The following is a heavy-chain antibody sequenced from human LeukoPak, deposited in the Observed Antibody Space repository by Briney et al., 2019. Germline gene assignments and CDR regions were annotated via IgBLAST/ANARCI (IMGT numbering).Heavy chain of an antibody. J-gene: IGHJ4*02. D-gene: IGHD1-26*01. Sequence: ASVKVSCKASGYTFTSYYMHWVRQAPGQGLEWMGIINPSGGSTSYAQKFQGRVTMTRDTSTSTVYMELSSLRSEDTAVYYCASLQGPKTYSGSYQGFDYWGQGTLVTVSS. CDR3: ASLQGPKTYSGSYQGFDY. V-gene: IGHV1-46*01. CDR1: GYTFTSYY. CDR2: INPSGGST.